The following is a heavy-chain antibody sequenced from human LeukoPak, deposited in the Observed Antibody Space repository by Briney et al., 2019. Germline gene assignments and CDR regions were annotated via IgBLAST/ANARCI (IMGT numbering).Heavy chain of an antibody. J-gene: IGHJ3*02. CDR2: ISWNSGSI. D-gene: IGHD2-2*01. CDR1: GFTFDDYA. CDR3: AKVPLSCSSTSCYQDAFDI. Sequence: PGRSLRLSCAASGFTFDDYAMHWVRQAPGKGLEWVSGISWNSGSIGYADSVKGRFTISRDNAKNSLYLQMNSLRAEDTALYYCAKVPLSCSSTSCYQDAFDIWGQGTMVTVSS. V-gene: IGHV3-9*01.